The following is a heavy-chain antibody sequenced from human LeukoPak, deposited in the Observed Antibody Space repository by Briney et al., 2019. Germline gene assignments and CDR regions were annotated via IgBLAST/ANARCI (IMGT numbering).Heavy chain of an antibody. CDR2: IVVGSGNT. D-gene: IGHD3-22*01. V-gene: IGHV1-58*02. J-gene: IGHJ4*02. Sequence: GASVKVSCKASGFTFTSSAMQWVRQARGQRLEWIGWIVVGSGNTNYAQKFQERVTITRDMSTSTAYMELSSLRSEDTAVYYCAAVTYYYDSSGYYNFDYWGQGTLVTVSS. CDR1: GFTFTSSA. CDR3: AAVTYYYDSSGYYNFDY.